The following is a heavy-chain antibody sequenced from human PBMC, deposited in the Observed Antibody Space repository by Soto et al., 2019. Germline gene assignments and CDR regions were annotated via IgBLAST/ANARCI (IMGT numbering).Heavy chain of an antibody. J-gene: IGHJ4*02. V-gene: IGHV3-11*05. Sequence: QVQLVESGGGLVKPGGSLRLSCAASGFTFSDYYMSWIRQAPGKGLEWVSYISSSSSYTNYADSVKGRFTISRDNAKNSLYRQMNSLRAEDTAVYYCAKGYCSSTSCYAIVDYWGQGTLVTVSS. CDR3: AKGYCSSTSCYAIVDY. CDR1: GFTFSDYY. D-gene: IGHD2-2*01. CDR2: ISSSSSYT.